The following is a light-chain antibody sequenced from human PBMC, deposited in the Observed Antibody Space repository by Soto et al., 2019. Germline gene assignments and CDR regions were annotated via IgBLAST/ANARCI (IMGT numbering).Light chain of an antibody. J-gene: IGKJ5*01. V-gene: IGKV3D-20*02. CDR1: QSVSNNY. CDR2: GAS. CDR3: QQRSNWPIT. Sequence: EIVLTQSPCTLSLSPGERATLSWGASQSVSNNYLAWYQQKPGQAPRLLIYGASNRATGIPDRFSGSGSGTDFTLTISRLEPEDFAVYYCQQRSNWPITFGQGTRLEIK.